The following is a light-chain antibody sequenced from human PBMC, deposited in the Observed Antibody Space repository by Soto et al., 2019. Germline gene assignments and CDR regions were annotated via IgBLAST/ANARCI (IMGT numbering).Light chain of an antibody. V-gene: IGKV3-20*01. CDR3: HHYGTSPPNT. CDR1: QNLGTKY. J-gene: IGKJ2*01. Sequence: EIVVTQSPGTLSLSPGERATLSCRASQNLGTKYLAWYQQKPGQAPSLLIYDTSNRATGVPDRFSCSGSGTDFTLTISRLEPEDFAGYYCHHYGTSPPNTFGQGTKLEIQ. CDR2: DTS.